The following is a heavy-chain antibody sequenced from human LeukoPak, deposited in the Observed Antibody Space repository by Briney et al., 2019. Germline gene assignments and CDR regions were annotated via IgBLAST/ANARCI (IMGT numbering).Heavy chain of an antibody. Sequence: SETLSLTCTVSGGSISSSSYYWGWIRQPPGKGLEWIGSIYYSGSTYYNPSLKSRVTISVDTSKNQFSLKLSSVTAADTAVYYCARGLAPYYHYGMDVWGQGTTVTVSS. V-gene: IGHV4-39*01. D-gene: IGHD3-3*02. J-gene: IGHJ6*02. CDR2: IYYSGST. CDR3: ARGLAPYYHYGMDV. CDR1: GGSISSSSYY.